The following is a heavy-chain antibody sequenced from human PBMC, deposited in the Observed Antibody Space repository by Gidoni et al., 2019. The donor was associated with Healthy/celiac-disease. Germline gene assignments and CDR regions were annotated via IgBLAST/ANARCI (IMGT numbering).Heavy chain of an antibody. Sequence: EVQLLESGGGLVQPGGSLRLSCAASGFTFSSYAMRWVRQAPGKGLEWVSAISGSGGSTYYADSVKGRFTISRDNSKNTLYLQMNSLRAEDTAVYYCAKDLLAARPIDFWSGRPFDYWGQGTLVTVSS. CDR2: ISGSGGST. V-gene: IGHV3-23*01. D-gene: IGHD3-3*01. CDR3: AKDLLAARPIDFWSGRPFDY. CDR1: GFTFSSYA. J-gene: IGHJ4*02.